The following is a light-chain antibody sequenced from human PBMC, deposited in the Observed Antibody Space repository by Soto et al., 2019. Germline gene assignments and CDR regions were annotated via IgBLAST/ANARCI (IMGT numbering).Light chain of an antibody. J-gene: IGKJ1*01. CDR3: QQYGSSPRT. V-gene: IGKV3-20*01. Sequence: EIVMTQPPAILSASPGERATLSCRASQSVSSYLAWYRQKPGQAPRLLIYGASSRATGIPDRFSGSGSGTDFTLTISRLEPEDFAVYYCQQYGSSPRTFGQGTKVDIK. CDR1: QSVSSY. CDR2: GAS.